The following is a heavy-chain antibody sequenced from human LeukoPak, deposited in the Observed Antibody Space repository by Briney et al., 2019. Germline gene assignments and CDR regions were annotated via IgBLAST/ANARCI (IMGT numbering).Heavy chain of an antibody. CDR3: ARDPGYSYGPPFDY. J-gene: IGHJ4*02. V-gene: IGHV3-7*01. CDR2: IKQDGSEK. Sequence: GGSLRLSCAASGFTFSSYWMSWVRQAPGKGLEWVANIKQDGSEKYYVDSVKGRFTISRDNAQNSLYLQMNSLRAEDTAVYYCARDPGYSYGPPFDYWGQGTLVTVSS. D-gene: IGHD5-18*01. CDR1: GFTFSSYW.